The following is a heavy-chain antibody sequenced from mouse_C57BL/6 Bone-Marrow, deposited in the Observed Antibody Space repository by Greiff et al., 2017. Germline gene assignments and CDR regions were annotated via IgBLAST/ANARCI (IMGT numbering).Heavy chain of an antibody. CDR2: IYPRSGNT. V-gene: IGHV1-81*01. Sequence: QVQLQQSGAELARPGASVKLSCKASGYTFTSYGISWVKQSTGQGLEWIGEIYPRSGNTSYNDKFKGKATLTAYKSSSTAYMELRSLTSADSAVSFCASAGWLRGWGQGTTLTVSS. CDR3: ASAGWLRG. D-gene: IGHD2-2*01. CDR1: GYTFTSYG. J-gene: IGHJ2*01.